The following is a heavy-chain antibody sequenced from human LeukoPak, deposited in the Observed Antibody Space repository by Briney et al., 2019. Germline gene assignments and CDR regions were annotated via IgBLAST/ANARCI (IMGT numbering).Heavy chain of an antibody. J-gene: IGHJ5*02. CDR2: INPSGGST. CDR3: AREDYIVVVPAARGWFDP. V-gene: IGHV1-46*01. Sequence: ASVKVSCKASGYTFTSYYMHWVRQAPGQGLEWMGIINPSGGSTSYAQKFQGRVTMTRDMSTSTVYMGLSSLRSEDTAVYYCAREDYIVVVPAARGWFDPWGQGTLVTVSS. D-gene: IGHD2-2*01. CDR1: GYTFTSYY.